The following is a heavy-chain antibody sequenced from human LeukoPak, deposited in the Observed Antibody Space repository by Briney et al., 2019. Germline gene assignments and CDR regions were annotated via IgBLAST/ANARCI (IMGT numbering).Heavy chain of an antibody. Sequence: SETLSLTCTVPGGSISSFYWSWIRQSPGKGLEWIAYISDSGSTNYKSSLKSRVTISIHTSRNQFSLNLTSVTPADTAVYYCSRWGAVNGLDIWGQGTMVTVSS. CDR3: SRWGAVNGLDI. CDR1: GGSISSFY. J-gene: IGHJ3*02. V-gene: IGHV4-59*01. CDR2: ISDSGST. D-gene: IGHD2-8*01.